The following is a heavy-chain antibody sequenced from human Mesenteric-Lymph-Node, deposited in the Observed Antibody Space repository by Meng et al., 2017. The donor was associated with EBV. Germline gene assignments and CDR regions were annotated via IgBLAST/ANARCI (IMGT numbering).Heavy chain of an antibody. CDR1: GGSFSGYY. CDR3: ARIESIWGTYRKYYFDY. Sequence: QVQLQQWGAGQLTPSETLSLTCAVYGGSFSGYYWSWIRQAPGQGLEWIGESTHNGIVNYNPSLKSRVAISVDTFKNQFSLRLTSVTAADTAIYYCARIESIWGTYRKYYFDYWGQGTLVTVSS. V-gene: IGHV4-34*01. D-gene: IGHD3-16*02. J-gene: IGHJ4*02. CDR2: STHNGIV.